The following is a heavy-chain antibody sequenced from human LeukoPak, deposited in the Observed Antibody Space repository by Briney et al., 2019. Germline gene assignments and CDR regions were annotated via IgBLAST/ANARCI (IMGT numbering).Heavy chain of an antibody. J-gene: IGHJ5*02. CDR2: IIPIFGTA. D-gene: IGHD2-2*01. CDR1: GGTFSSYA. CDR3: ARESGYCSSTSCVHPNWFDP. V-gene: IGHV1-69*13. Sequence: SVKASCKASGGTFSSYAISWVRQAPGQGLEWMGGIIPIFGTANYAQKFQGRVTITADESTSTAYMELSSLRSEDTAVYYCARESGYCSSTSCVHPNWFDPWGQGTLVTVSS.